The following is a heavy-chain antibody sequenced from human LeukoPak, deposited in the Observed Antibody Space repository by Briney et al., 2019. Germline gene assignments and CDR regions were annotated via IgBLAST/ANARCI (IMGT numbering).Heavy chain of an antibody. CDR3: TTAQDGL. CDR2: IKSKTDGGTT. V-gene: IGHV3-15*01. Sequence: GGSLRLSCAASGFTFSNAWMSWVRQAPGKGLEWVGRIKSKTDGGTTYYAAPVKGRFTISRDDPKNTLYLHMDSLKPEDTAVYYCTTAQDGLWGRGTLVTVSS. CDR1: GFTFSNAW. D-gene: IGHD2-15*01. J-gene: IGHJ2*01.